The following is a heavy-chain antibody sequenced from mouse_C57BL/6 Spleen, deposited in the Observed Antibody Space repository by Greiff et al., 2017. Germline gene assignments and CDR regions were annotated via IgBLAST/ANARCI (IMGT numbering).Heavy chain of an antibody. J-gene: IGHJ3*01. CDR3: VRPSYGNLFAY. D-gene: IGHD2-1*01. CDR1: GFSFNTYA. Sequence: GGGLVQPKGSSKLSCAASGFSFNTYAMNWVRQAPGKGLEWVARIRSKSNNYATYYADSVKDRFTISRDDSESMLYLQMNNLKTEDTAMYYCVRPSYGNLFAYWGQGTLVTVSA. V-gene: IGHV10-1*01. CDR2: IRSKSNNYAT.